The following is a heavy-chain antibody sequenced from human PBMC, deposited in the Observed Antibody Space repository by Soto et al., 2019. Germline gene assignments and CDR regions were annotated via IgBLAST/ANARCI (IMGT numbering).Heavy chain of an antibody. CDR2: ISGSGGRP. Sequence: PGGSLRLSCAASGFTFTTYTMSWVCQAPGKGLEWVSVISGSGGRPSYADSVQGRFIISRDNPKSTLYLQMNSLRYEDTAVYYCARDKGYCSDTSCPDFDYWGQGTLVTVSS. V-gene: IGHV3-23*01. J-gene: IGHJ4*02. D-gene: IGHD2-15*01. CDR3: ARDKGYCSDTSCPDFDY. CDR1: GFTFTTYT.